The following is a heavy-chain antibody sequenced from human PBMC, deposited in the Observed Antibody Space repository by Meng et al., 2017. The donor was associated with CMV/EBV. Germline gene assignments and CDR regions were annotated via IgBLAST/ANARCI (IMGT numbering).Heavy chain of an antibody. D-gene: IGHD3-10*01. CDR3: ARGALWRSGYYYYGMDV. CDR2: ISSSSSYI. CDR1: GFTFSSYS. Sequence: GASLKISCAASGFTFSSYSMNWGRQAPGKGLEWVSSISSSSSYIYYADSVKGRFTISRDNAKNSLYLQMNSLRAEDTAVYYCARGALWRSGYYYYGMDVWGQGTTVTVSS. V-gene: IGHV3-21*01. J-gene: IGHJ6*02.